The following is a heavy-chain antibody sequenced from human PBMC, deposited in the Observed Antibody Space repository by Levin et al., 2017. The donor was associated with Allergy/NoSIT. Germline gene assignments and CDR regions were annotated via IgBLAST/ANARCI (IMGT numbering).Heavy chain of an antibody. CDR3: ASHRYNWNDVDAFDI. J-gene: IGHJ3*02. Sequence: GESLKISCAASGFTFSSYSMNWVRQAPGKGLEWVSSISSSSSYIYYADSVKGRFTISRDNAKNSLYLQMNSLRAEDTAVYYCASHRYNWNDVDAFDIWGQGTMVTVSS. CDR2: ISSSSSYI. V-gene: IGHV3-21*01. CDR1: GFTFSSYS. D-gene: IGHD1-1*01.